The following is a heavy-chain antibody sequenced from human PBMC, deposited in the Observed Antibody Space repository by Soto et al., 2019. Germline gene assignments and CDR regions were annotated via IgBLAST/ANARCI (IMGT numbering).Heavy chain of an antibody. Sequence: GGSLRLSCAASGFTFSSYAMHWVRQAPGKGLEWVAVISYDGSNKYYADSVKGRFTISRDNSKNTLYLQMNSLRAEDTAVYYCARDDYYDSSGYYSANLFGAFDIWGQGTMVTVSS. CDR3: ARDDYYDSSGYYSANLFGAFDI. CDR2: ISYDGSNK. D-gene: IGHD3-22*01. J-gene: IGHJ3*02. CDR1: GFTFSSYA. V-gene: IGHV3-30-3*01.